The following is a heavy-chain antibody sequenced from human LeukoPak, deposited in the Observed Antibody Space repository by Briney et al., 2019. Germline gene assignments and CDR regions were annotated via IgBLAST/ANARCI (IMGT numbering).Heavy chain of an antibody. CDR1: GGSISSGSYC. CDR2: IYTSGST. V-gene: IGHV4-61*02. D-gene: IGHD4-23*01. CDR3: ARLPSGLATTVVTKNYWYFHL. J-gene: IGHJ2*01. Sequence: SETLSLTCTVSGGSISSGSYCWGWIRQPVGKGLEWIGRIYTSGSTNYHPSLKSRFTITGHPPNHQFSLKLSSVTAADTAGYCCARLPSGLATTVVTKNYWYFHLRGRGTLVTVSS.